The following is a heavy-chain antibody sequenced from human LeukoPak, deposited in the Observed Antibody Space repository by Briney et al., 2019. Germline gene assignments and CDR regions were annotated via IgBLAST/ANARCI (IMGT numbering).Heavy chain of an antibody. J-gene: IGHJ4*02. V-gene: IGHV4-30-2*01. CDR1: GVSISSGGYS. D-gene: IGHD3-3*01. CDR3: ARARLYDFWSGYPQYYFDY. Sequence: SETLSLTCAVSGVSISSGGYSWSWIRQPPGKGLEWIEYIYHSGSTYYNPSLKSRVTISVDRSKNQFSLKLSSVTAADTAVYYCARARLYDFWSGYPQYYFDYWGQGTLDTVSS. CDR2: IYHSGST.